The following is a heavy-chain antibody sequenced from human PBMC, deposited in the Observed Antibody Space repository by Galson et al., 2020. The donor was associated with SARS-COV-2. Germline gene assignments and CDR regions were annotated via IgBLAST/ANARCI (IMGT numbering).Heavy chain of an antibody. CDR2: IYYTGTT. V-gene: IGHV4-39*01. CDR1: GRSISSSSYY. Sequence: SETLSLTCTLSGRSISSSSYYWGWIRQPPGQGLEWIGSIYYTGTTYYNPALRSRVTISIDTSKQFSLKLSSVTAADTAVYYCARLGLAAAASDYWGQGTLVTVSS. CDR3: ARLGLAAAASDY. J-gene: IGHJ4*02. D-gene: IGHD6-25*01.